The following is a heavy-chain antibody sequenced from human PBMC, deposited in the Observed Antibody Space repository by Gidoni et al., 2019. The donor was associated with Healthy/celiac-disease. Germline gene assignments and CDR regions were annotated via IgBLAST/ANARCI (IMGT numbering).Heavy chain of an antibody. CDR1: GGSFRGYY. Sequence: QVQLQQWGAGLLKPSETLSLTCAVYGGSFRGYYWSWIRQPPGKGLEWIGEINHSGSTNYNPSLKSRVTISVDTSKNQFSLKLSSVTAADTAVYYCARRIAVTTPYFDYWGQGTLVTVSS. J-gene: IGHJ4*02. CDR3: ARRIAVTTPYFDY. CDR2: INHSGST. D-gene: IGHD4-17*01. V-gene: IGHV4-34*01.